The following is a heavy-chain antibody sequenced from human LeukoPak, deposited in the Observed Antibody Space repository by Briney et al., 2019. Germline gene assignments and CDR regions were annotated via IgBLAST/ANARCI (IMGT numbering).Heavy chain of an antibody. J-gene: IGHJ4*02. V-gene: IGHV3-30*02. CDR3: AKDRVLRYFDWLFDLDY. CDR1: GFTSSNHG. D-gene: IGHD3-9*01. CDR2: IRYDGSNK. Sequence: GGSLRLSCAASGFTSSNHGMHWVRQAPGKGLEWVAFIRYDGSNKYHADSVKGRFTISRDNSKNTLYLQMNSLRAEDTAVYYCAKDRVLRYFDWLFDLDYWGQGTLVTVSS.